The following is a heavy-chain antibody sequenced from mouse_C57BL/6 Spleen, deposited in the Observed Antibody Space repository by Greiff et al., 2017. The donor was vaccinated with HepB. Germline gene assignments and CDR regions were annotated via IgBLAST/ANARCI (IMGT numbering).Heavy chain of an antibody. CDR2: ISYDGSN. V-gene: IGHV3-6*01. D-gene: IGHD1-1*01. CDR1: GYSITSGYY. CDR3: ARASHYYGSTYYFDY. Sequence: VQLKESGPGLVKPSQSLSLTCSVTGYSITSGYYWNWIRQFPGNKLEWMGYISYDGSNNYNPSLKNRISITRDTSKNQFFLKLNSVTTEDTATYYCARASHYYGSTYYFDYWGQGTTLTVSS. J-gene: IGHJ2*01.